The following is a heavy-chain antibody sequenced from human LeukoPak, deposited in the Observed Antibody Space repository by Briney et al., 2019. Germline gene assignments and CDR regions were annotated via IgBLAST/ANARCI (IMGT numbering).Heavy chain of an antibody. CDR3: ARGVGSSWYYFDY. CDR2: IYYSGST. Sequence: SETLSLTCTVSGGSISSSSYYRGWIRQPPGKGLEWIGSIYYSGSTYYNPSLKSRVTISVDTSKNQFSLKLSSVTAADTAVYYCARGVGSSWYYFDYWGQGTLVTVSS. V-gene: IGHV4-39*07. J-gene: IGHJ4*02. CDR1: GGSISSSSYY. D-gene: IGHD6-13*01.